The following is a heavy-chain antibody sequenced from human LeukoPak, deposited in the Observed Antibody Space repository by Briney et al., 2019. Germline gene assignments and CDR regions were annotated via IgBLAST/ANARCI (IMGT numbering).Heavy chain of an antibody. J-gene: IGHJ6*02. CDR1: GFTFSTYS. Sequence: GGSLRLSCAASGFTFSTYSMNWVRQAPGKGLEWVSYITTGITSYADSVKGRFTISRDIAKNTLYLQMKSLRAEDTAVYYCARVRSGSSAGNYGMDVWGQGTTVTVSS. D-gene: IGHD1-26*01. V-gene: IGHV3-21*05. CDR2: ITTGIT. CDR3: ARVRSGSSAGNYGMDV.